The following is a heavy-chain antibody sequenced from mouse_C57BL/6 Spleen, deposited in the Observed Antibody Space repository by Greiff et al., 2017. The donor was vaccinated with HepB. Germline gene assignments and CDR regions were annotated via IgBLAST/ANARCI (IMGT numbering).Heavy chain of an antibody. CDR1: GYAFSSYW. J-gene: IGHJ2*01. CDR2: IYPGDGDT. V-gene: IGHV1-80*01. CDR3: ARRVSKAMNYIDY. D-gene: IGHD2-5*01. Sequence: QVQLQQSGAELVKPGASVKISCKASGYAFSSYWMNWVKQRPGKGLEWIGQIYPGDGDTNYNGKFKGKATLTADKSSSTAYMQLSSLTSEDSAVYFCARRVSKAMNYIDYWGQGTTLTVSS.